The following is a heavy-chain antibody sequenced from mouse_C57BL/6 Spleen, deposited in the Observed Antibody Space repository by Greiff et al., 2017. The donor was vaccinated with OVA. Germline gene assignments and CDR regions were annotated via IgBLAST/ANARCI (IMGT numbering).Heavy chain of an antibody. D-gene: IGHD1-1*01. CDR1: GFTFSSYA. V-gene: IGHV5-9-1*02. CDR3: TRSITTVVAPFDY. Sequence: EVKLQESGEGLVKPGGSLKLSCAASGFTFSSYAMSWVRQTPEKRLEWVAYISSGGDYIYYADTVKGRFTISRDNARNTLYLQMSSLKSEDTAMYYCTRSITTVVAPFDYWGQGTTLTVSS. J-gene: IGHJ2*01. CDR2: ISSGGDYI.